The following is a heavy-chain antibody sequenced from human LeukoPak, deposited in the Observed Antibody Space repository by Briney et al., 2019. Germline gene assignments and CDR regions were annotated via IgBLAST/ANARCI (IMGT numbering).Heavy chain of an antibody. V-gene: IGHV7-4-1*02. D-gene: IGHD3-16*02. CDR3: ARAFQSLGGLSLPDY. CDR2: INTNTGNP. CDR1: GYTFTSYA. J-gene: IGHJ4*02. Sequence: ASVTVSCKASGYTFTSYAMNWVRQAPGQGLEWMGWINTNTGNPTYAQGFTGRFVFSLDTSVSTTYLQISSLKAEDTAVYYCARAFQSLGGLSLPDYWGQGTLVTVSS.